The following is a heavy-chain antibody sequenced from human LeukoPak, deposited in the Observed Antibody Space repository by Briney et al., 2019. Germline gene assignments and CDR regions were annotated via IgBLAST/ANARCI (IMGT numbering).Heavy chain of an antibody. D-gene: IGHD1-26*01. Sequence: GGSLRLSCAASGFTFNKAWMNWVRQAPGKGLEWVGRIKGETNDETTDYAAPVKDRFIISRDDSRNTLYLQMNSLKSEDTAVYYCATIGRGTIDYWGQGILVTVSS. CDR3: ATIGRGTIDY. V-gene: IGHV3-15*07. J-gene: IGHJ4*02. CDR2: IKGETNDETT. CDR1: GFTFNKAW.